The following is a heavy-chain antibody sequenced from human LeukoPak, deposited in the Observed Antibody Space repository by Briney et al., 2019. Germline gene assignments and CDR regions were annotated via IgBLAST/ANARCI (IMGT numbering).Heavy chain of an antibody. Sequence: GGSLRLSCAASGFTLSSYAMSWVRQAPGKGLEWVSAIGGSGGSTYYADSVKGRFTISRDNSKNTLYLQMNSLRAEDTAVYYCAKETGVAVAAVIDYWGQGTLVTVSS. CDR2: IGGSGGST. CDR1: GFTLSSYA. CDR3: AKETGVAVAAVIDY. D-gene: IGHD2-15*01. J-gene: IGHJ4*02. V-gene: IGHV3-23*01.